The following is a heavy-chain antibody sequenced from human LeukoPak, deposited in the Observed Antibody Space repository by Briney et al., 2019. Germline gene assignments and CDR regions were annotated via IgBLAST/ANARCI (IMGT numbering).Heavy chain of an antibody. CDR2: ISYDGSNK. CDR3: ARLRPDTYYYYGMDV. V-gene: IGHV3-30-3*01. CDR1: EFTFSSYA. Sequence: PGGSLRLSSAASEFTFSSYAMHWVHQAPGKGLEWVAVISYDGSNKYYADSVKGRFTISRDNSKNTLYLQMNSLRAEDTAVYYCARLRPDTYYYYGMDVWGQGTTVTVSS. D-gene: IGHD5-12*01. J-gene: IGHJ6*02.